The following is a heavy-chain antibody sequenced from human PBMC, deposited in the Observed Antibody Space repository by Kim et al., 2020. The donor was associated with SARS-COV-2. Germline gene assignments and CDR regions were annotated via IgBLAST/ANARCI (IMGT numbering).Heavy chain of an antibody. J-gene: IGHJ4*02. V-gene: IGHV3-66*01. Sequence: GGSLRLSCAASGFTVSSIYMTWVRQAPGKGLEWVSVIYSTGSTYYADSVKGRFTISRDNSKNTLHLQMNSLRAEDTAVYYCARDSTIFGLDYWGQGTLV. CDR2: IYSTGST. CDR1: GFTVSSIY. CDR3: ARDSTIFGLDY. D-gene: IGHD3-3*01.